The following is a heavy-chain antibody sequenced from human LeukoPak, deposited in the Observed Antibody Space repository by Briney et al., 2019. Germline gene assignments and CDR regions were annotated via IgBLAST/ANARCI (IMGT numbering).Heavy chain of an antibody. J-gene: IGHJ5*02. CDR1: GYTFTSYD. Sequence: ASVKVSCTASGYTFTSYDINWVRQATGQGLEWMGWMNPNSGNTGYSQKFQGRVTMTRNTSISTAYMELSSLRSEDTAVYYCARGRLVRNWFDPWGQGTLVTVSS. CDR2: MNPNSGNT. D-gene: IGHD3-10*01. V-gene: IGHV1-8*01. CDR3: ARGRLVRNWFDP.